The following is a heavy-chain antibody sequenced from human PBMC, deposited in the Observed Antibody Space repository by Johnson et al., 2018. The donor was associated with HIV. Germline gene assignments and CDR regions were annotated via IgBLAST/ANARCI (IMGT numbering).Heavy chain of an antibody. V-gene: IGHV3-33*01. D-gene: IGHD1-26*01. Sequence: QVQVLESGGGVVQPWRSLRLSCAASGFTFSTYGMHWVRQAPGKGLEWLAVIWYDGSNKYYADSVKGRFTISRDNSKFTLYLQMNSLRAEDTAVYYCATLSGSYYAFDIWGQGTMVTVSS. CDR1: GFTFSTYG. J-gene: IGHJ3*02. CDR3: ATLSGSYYAFDI. CDR2: IWYDGSNK.